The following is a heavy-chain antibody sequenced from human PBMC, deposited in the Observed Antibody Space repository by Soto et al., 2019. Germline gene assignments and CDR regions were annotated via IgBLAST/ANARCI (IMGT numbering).Heavy chain of an antibody. CDR2: ISWDGGST. CDR1: GFTFDDYT. D-gene: IGHD2-15*01. Sequence: GGSLRLSCAASGFTFDDYTMHWVRQAPGKGLEWVSLISWDGGSTYYADSVKGRFTISRDNSKNSLYLQMNSLRTEDTALYYCAKGTPADGYCSGGSCYSETFDYWGQGTLVTVSS. CDR3: AKGTPADGYCSGGSCYSETFDY. J-gene: IGHJ4*02. V-gene: IGHV3-43*01.